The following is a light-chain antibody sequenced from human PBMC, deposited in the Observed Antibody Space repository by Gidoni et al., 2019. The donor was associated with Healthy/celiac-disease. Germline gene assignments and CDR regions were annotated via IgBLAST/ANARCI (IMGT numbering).Light chain of an antibody. J-gene: IGKJ2*01. CDR1: QSVSSSY. CDR3: QQYGSSPPYT. CDR2: GAS. V-gene: IGKV3-20*01. Sequence: EIVLTQSPGTLSLSPGERATLSCSASQSVSSSYLAWYQQKPGQAPRLLIYGASSRATGIPDRFSGRGSGTDFTLTISRLGPEDFAVYYCQQYGSSPPYTFGQGTKLEIK.